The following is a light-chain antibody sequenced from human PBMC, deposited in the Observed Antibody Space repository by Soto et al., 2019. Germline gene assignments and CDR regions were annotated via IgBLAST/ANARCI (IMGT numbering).Light chain of an antibody. J-gene: IGLJ3*02. CDR3: AAWDTTLNGPV. CDR2: EVS. Sequence: QSALTQPASVSGSPGQSITISCTGTSSDVGGYNYVSWYEQHPGKAPKLMIYEVSNRPSGVSSRFSGSKSGNTASLTISGLQSEDEADYYCAAWDTTLNGPVFGGGTKLTVL. CDR1: SSDVGGYNY. V-gene: IGLV2-14*01.